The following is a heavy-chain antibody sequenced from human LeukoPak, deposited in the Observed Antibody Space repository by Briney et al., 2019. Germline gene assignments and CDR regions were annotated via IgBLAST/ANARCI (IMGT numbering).Heavy chain of an antibody. CDR2: ISYSGNN. V-gene: IGHV4-59*01. CDR1: GGSFTPYY. J-gene: IGHJ3*02. D-gene: IGHD3-9*01. CDR3: ARGFDGPNAFDI. Sequence: SETLSLTCTVSGGSFTPYYWSWIRQPPGKGLEWIGHISYSGNNNYNPSLKSRVTVSIDTSKNQVSLKLGSMTAADTAVYYCARGFDGPNAFDIWGQGTMVTVSS.